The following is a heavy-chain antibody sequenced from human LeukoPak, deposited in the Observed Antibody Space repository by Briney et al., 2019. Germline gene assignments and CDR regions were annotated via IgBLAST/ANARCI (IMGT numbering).Heavy chain of an antibody. Sequence: GGSLRLSCTASGFTFGGYAMSWFRQAPGKGLEWVGFIRSKAYGGTTEYAASVKGRFTISRDDSKSIAYLQMNSLKTKDTAVYYCTRDFVERRDCSSTSCYVIYWGQGTLVTVSS. V-gene: IGHV3-49*03. D-gene: IGHD2-2*01. CDR3: TRDFVERRDCSSTSCYVIY. CDR2: IRSKAYGGTT. J-gene: IGHJ4*02. CDR1: GFTFGGYA.